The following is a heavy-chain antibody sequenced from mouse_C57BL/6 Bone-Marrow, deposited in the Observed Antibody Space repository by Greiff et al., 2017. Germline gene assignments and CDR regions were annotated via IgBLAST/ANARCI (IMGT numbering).Heavy chain of an antibody. D-gene: IGHD1-1*01. CDR2: INPYNGGT. CDR1: GYTFTDYY. Sequence: VQLKESGPVLVKPGASVKMSCKASGYTFTDYYMNWVKQSHGKSLEWIGVINPYNGGTSYNQKFKGKATLTVDKSSSTAYMELNSLTSEDSAVYYSAINYFSFDYWGKGTTLTVSS. J-gene: IGHJ2*01. V-gene: IGHV1-19*01. CDR3: AINYFSFDY.